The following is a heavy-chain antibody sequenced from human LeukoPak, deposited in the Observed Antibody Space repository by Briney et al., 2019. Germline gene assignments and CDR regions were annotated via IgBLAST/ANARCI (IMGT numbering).Heavy chain of an antibody. Sequence: GGSLRLSCAASGFTFSSYDMNWIRQAPGKGLEWVAVISYDGSNKYYADSVKGRFTISRDNSKNTLYLQMNSLRAEDTAVYYCARDDPPWKHYGMDVWGQGTTVTVSS. CDR2: ISYDGSNK. J-gene: IGHJ6*02. CDR1: GFTFSSYD. CDR3: ARDDPPWKHYGMDV. V-gene: IGHV3-30-3*01. D-gene: IGHD1-1*01.